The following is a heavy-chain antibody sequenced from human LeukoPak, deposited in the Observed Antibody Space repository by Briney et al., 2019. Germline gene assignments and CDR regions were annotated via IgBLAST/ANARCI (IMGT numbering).Heavy chain of an antibody. D-gene: IGHD3-10*01. CDR1: GFTFSSYS. CDR3: ARDRSPGNFDY. Sequence: GGSLRLSCAASGFTFSSYSMNWVRQAPGKGLEWVSSISSSSSYINYADSVKGRFTISRDNAKNSLYLQMNSLRAEDTAVYYCARDRSPGNFDYWGQGTLVTVSS. CDR2: ISSSSSYI. J-gene: IGHJ4*02. V-gene: IGHV3-21*01.